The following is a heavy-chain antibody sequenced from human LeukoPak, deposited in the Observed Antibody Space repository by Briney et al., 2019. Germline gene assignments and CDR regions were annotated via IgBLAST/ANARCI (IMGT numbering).Heavy chain of an antibody. D-gene: IGHD1-26*01. CDR3: VRDLGGRSGH. CDR2: INEDGSTT. J-gene: IGHJ4*02. CDR1: GFTFGSNW. Sequence: GGSLRLSCAASGFTFGSNWMHWVRQAPGEGLVWVSRINEDGSTTNYADSVKGRSTIFRDNAKNTLYLQMNSLRAEDTAVYYCVRDLGGRSGHWGQGTLVTVSS. V-gene: IGHV3-74*01.